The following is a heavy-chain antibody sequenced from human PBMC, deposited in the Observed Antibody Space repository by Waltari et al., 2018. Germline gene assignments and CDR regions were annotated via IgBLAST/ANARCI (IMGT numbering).Heavy chain of an antibody. CDR1: GYTFTDSY. CDR3: ARGPVGVAIWFDL. Sequence: EVQLVQSGAEVKMPGATVTVPCAATGYTFTDSYVHWLHQAPGKGPASLGRFDPADDSTIFAPRFRVRISIAADTSTYTGHLELTSLRPEDTAVYYCARGPVGVAIWFDLWGQGTLVTVSS. V-gene: IGHV1-69-2*01. D-gene: IGHD1-26*01. J-gene: IGHJ5*02. CDR2: FDPADDST.